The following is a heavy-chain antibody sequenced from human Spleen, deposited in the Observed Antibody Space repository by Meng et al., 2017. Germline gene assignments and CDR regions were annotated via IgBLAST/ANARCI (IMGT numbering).Heavy chain of an antibody. Sequence: VQVRGSGPRLVKPSETLSLTCTVSGGSISSYYWNWIRQPPGKGLEWVGYIYNSGSTNYNPSLKSRLSISLDTSKSQFFLKLSSVTPADTAVYYCARGIKDFDFWGQGTLVTVSS. CDR1: GGSISSYY. J-gene: IGHJ4*02. V-gene: IGHV4-59*01. CDR2: IYNSGST. CDR3: ARGIKDFDF. D-gene: IGHD2-15*01.